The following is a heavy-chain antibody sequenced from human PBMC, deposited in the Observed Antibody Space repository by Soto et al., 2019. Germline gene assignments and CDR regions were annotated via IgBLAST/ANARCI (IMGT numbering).Heavy chain of an antibody. J-gene: IGHJ4*02. D-gene: IGHD6-19*01. CDR2: ISYDGSNK. V-gene: IGHV3-30-3*01. CDR3: ARESSGWYYAGTYYFDY. Sequence: QVQLVESGGGVVQPGRSLRLSCAASGFTFSSYAMHWVRQAPGKGLEWVAVISYDGSNKYYADSVKGRFTISRDNSKNTLYLQMNSLRAEDTAVYYWARESSGWYYAGTYYFDYWGQGTLVTVSS. CDR1: GFTFSSYA.